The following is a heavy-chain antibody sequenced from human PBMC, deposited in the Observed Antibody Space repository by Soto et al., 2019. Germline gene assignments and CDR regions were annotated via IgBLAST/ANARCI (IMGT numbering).Heavy chain of an antibody. CDR1: GYTFTSYY. V-gene: IGHV1-46*01. J-gene: IGHJ6*02. CDR3: ASGNYVNYYYYGMDV. CDR2: INPSGGST. D-gene: IGHD3-16*01. Sequence: ASVKVSCKASGYTFTSYYMHWVRQAPGQGLEWMGIINPSGGSTSYAQKFQGRVTMTRDTSTSTVYMELSSLRSEDTAVYYCASGNYVNYYYYGMDVWGQGTTVTVSS.